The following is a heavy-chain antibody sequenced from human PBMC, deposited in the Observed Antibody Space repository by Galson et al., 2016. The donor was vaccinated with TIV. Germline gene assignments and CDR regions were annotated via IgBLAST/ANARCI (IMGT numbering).Heavy chain of an antibody. J-gene: IGHJ5*02. CDR1: GYTFTSYH. CDR2: INPDSGNT. D-gene: IGHD6-13*01. CDR3: ARSWAVAAPNWVDP. Sequence: CKASGYTFTSYHINWVRQATGQGLEWMGWINPDSGNTGYVQKFQGRVTMTRNIYTSTVYMELSSLRSEDTAVYYCARSWAVAAPNWVDPWGQGTLVTVPS. V-gene: IGHV1-8*02.